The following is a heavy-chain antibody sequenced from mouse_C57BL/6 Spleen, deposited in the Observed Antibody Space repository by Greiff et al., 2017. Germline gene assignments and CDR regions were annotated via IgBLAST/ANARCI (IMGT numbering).Heavy chain of an antibody. CDR3: ARASNLSYFDY. Sequence: QVQLQQSGAELVMPGASVKLFCKASGYTFTSYWMHWVKQRPGQGLEWIGEIDPSDSYTNYNQKFKGKSTLTVDKSSSTAYMQLSSLTSEDSAVYYCARASNLSYFDYWGQGTTLTVSS. D-gene: IGHD6-1*01. V-gene: IGHV1-69*01. CDR2: IDPSDSYT. CDR1: GYTFTSYW. J-gene: IGHJ2*01.